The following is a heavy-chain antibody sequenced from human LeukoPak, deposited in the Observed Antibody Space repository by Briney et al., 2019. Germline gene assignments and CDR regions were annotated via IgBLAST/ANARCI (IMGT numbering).Heavy chain of an antibody. V-gene: IGHV3-7*01. D-gene: IGHD4/OR15-4a*01. CDR1: GFTFRDFW. Sequence: PGGSLRLSCAASGFTFRDFWMSWMRQAPGEGLEWVANIKYDGDEEYYVDSVKGRLTISRDNAKNSLYLQLNSLRVEDTAVYYCRSGGAAPGAFDNWGQGTLVTVSP. J-gene: IGHJ4*02. CDR2: IKYDGDEE. CDR3: RSGGAAPGAFDN.